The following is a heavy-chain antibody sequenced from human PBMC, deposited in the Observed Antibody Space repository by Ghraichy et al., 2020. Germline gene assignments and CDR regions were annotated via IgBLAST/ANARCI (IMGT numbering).Heavy chain of an antibody. D-gene: IGHD2-2*02. CDR3: AKVVEGGGVDCSSTSCYTAWRLDP. CDR2: ISGSGGST. CDR1: GFTFSSYA. J-gene: IGHJ5*02. Sequence: GESLNISCAASGFTFSSYAMSWVRQAPGKGLEWVSAISGSGGSTYYADSVKGRFTISRDNSKNTLYLQMNSLRAEDTAVYYCAKVVEGGGVDCSSTSCYTAWRLDPWGQGTLVTVSS. V-gene: IGHV3-23*01.